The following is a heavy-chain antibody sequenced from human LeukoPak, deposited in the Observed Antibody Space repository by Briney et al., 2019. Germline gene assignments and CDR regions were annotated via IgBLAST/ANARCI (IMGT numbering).Heavy chain of an antibody. Sequence: ASVKVSCKPSGYTFTGYHMHWVRQAPGQGLEWMGWINPNSGGTNYAQKFQGRVTMTRDTSISTAYMELSRLRSDDTAVYYCARAYDILAPLWSDYWGQGTLVTVSS. CDR1: GYTFTGYH. CDR3: ARAYDILAPLWSDY. V-gene: IGHV1-2*02. CDR2: INPNSGGT. D-gene: IGHD3-9*01. J-gene: IGHJ4*02.